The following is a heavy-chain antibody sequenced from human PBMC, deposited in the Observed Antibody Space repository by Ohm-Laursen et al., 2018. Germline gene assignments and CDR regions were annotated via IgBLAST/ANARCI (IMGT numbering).Heavy chain of an antibody. CDR2: ISGGGANT. V-gene: IGHV3-23*01. CDR3: AKKVPGIMVGFDY. CDR1: GFTFSSYG. J-gene: IGHJ4*02. Sequence: SLRLSCAASGFTFSSYGMGWVRQAPGKGLEWVSAISGGGANTYYADSVRGRFTISRDNSKDTLSLQMNSLRAEDTAVYYCAKKVPGIMVGFDYWGQGTLVTVSS. D-gene: IGHD2-8*01.